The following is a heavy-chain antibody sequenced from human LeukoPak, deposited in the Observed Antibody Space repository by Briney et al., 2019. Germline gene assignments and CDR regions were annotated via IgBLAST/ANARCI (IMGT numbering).Heavy chain of an antibody. V-gene: IGHV5-51*01. CDR1: GYSFTSYW. Sequence: GESLKISCKGSGYSFTSYWIGWVRQMPGKGLEWMGIIYPGDSDTRYSPSFQGQVTISADKSISTAYLQWSSLKASDTAMYYRARESYYYDSSGYPPDPSEAFDYWGQGTLVTVSS. D-gene: IGHD3-22*01. J-gene: IGHJ4*02. CDR3: ARESYYYDSSGYPPDPSEAFDY. CDR2: IYPGDSDT.